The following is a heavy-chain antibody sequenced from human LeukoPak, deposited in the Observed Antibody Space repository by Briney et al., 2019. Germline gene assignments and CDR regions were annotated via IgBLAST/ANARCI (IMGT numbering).Heavy chain of an antibody. CDR1: GYTFTSYY. D-gene: IGHD2-15*01. Sequence: ASVKVSCKASGYTFTSYYMHWVRQAPGQGLEWMGIINPSGGSTSYAQKFQGRVTMTEDTSTDTAYMELSSLRSEDTAVYYCATDRLYCSGGSCYPLGYWGQGTLVTVSS. CDR2: INPSGGST. V-gene: IGHV1-46*01. J-gene: IGHJ4*02. CDR3: ATDRLYCSGGSCYPLGY.